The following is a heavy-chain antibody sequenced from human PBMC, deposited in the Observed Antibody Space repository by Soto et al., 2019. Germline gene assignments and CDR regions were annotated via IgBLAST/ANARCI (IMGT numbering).Heavy chain of an antibody. CDR1: GGSISSGVYY. D-gene: IGHD7-27*01. V-gene: IGHV4-31*03. CDR2: IYYSGST. J-gene: IGHJ6*02. CDR3: ARDLRDATGYVAYGMDV. Sequence: PSETLSLTCTVSGGSISSGVYYWSWIRQQPRKGLEWIGYIYYSGSTYYNPSLKSRVTISVDTSKNQFSLKLSSVTTADTAVYYCARDLRDATGYVAYGMDVWGQGTTVTVSS.